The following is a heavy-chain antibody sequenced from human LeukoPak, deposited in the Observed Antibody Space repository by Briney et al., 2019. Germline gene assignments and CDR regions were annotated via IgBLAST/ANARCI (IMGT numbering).Heavy chain of an antibody. J-gene: IGHJ3*02. Sequence: PGESLKISCKTSGYSFTDYWIGWVRQMPGKGLEWMGFIYPGDSDTRYSPSFQDQVTISADKSISTAYLQWSSLKASDTAMYYCARHPPYCSSTNCLPHDAFDIWGQGTMVTVSS. CDR2: IYPGDSDT. CDR3: ARHPPYCSSTNCLPHDAFDI. V-gene: IGHV5-51*01. CDR1: GYSFTDYW. D-gene: IGHD2-2*01.